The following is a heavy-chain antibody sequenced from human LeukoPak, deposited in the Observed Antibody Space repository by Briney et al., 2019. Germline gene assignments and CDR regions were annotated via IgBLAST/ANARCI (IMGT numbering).Heavy chain of an antibody. V-gene: IGHV4-39*07. D-gene: IGHD3-22*01. Sequence: PSETLSLTCTVSGGSISSSRYYWGWIRQPPGKGLEWIGSMYYSGSTYYNPSLKSRDTISVDTSKNQFSLKLSSVTAADTAVYYCARAQGRVVVLDYWGQGTPVTVSS. CDR1: GGSISSSRYY. CDR3: ARAQGRVVVLDY. J-gene: IGHJ4*02. CDR2: MYYSGST.